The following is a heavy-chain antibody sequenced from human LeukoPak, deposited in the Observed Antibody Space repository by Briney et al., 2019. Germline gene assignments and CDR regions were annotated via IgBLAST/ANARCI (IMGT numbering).Heavy chain of an antibody. V-gene: IGHV3-48*04. D-gene: IGHD3-22*01. CDR2: ISSSGSTI. J-gene: IGHJ4*02. Sequence: GGSLRLSCAASGFTFSSYAMSWVRQAPGKGLECVSYISSSGSTIYYADSVKGRFTISRDNAKNSLYLQMNSLRAEDTAVYYCARELSFNYYDSSGYYPPGYWGQGTLVTVSS. CDR1: GFTFSSYA. CDR3: ARELSFNYYDSSGYYPPGY.